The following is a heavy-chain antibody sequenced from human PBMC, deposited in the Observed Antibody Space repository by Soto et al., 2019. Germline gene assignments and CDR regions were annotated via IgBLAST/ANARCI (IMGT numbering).Heavy chain of an antibody. J-gene: IGHJ6*03. CDR2: ISTNGVGT. CDR3: ARRARPDFYYMDV. Sequence: GGSLRLSCAASGLTLSGYAMDWVRQAPGKGLEYVSGISTNGVGTYYANSVQGRFTISRDNSKNTVYLQMGSLRPEDMAVYYCARRARPDFYYMDVWGKGTMVTVSS. V-gene: IGHV3-64*01. CDR1: GLTLSGYA. D-gene: IGHD6-6*01.